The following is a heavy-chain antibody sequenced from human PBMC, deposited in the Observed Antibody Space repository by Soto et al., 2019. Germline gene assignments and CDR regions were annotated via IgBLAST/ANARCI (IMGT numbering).Heavy chain of an antibody. CDR3: AGLFYDSSGYYYTPIDY. CDR2: IYYSGST. V-gene: IGHV4-39*01. D-gene: IGHD3-22*01. J-gene: IGHJ4*02. Sequence: PSETLSLTCTVSGGSISSSSYYWGWIRQPPGKGLEWIGSIYYSGSTYYNPSLKSRVTISVDTSKNQFSLKLSSVTAADTAVYYCAGLFYDSSGYYYTPIDYWGQGILVSVSS. CDR1: GGSISSSSYY.